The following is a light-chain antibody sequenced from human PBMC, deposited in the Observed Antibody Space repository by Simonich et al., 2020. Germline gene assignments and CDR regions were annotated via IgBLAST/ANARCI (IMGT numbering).Light chain of an antibody. CDR2: WAS. V-gene: IGKV4-1*01. J-gene: IGKJ4*01. Sequence: DIVMTQSPDSLAVSLGERATINCKSSQSVLYSSNNKNYLAWYQRKPGQPPKLLIYWASTRDSGVPDRFSGSGSGTDFTLTISSLQAEDVAVYYCQQYYRTPLTFGGGTKVEIK. CDR1: QSVLYSSNNKNY. CDR3: QQYYRTPLT.